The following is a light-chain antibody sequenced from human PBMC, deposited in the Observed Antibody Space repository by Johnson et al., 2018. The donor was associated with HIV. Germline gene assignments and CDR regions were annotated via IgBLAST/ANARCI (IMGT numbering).Light chain of an antibody. J-gene: IGLJ1*01. Sequence: PVLTQPPSVSAAPGQKVTISCSGSNSNIGNNYVSWYQQLPGTAPKLLIYDNNKRPSGIPDRFSGSKSGTSATLGVTGLQTGDEAVYYCGTWDSSLSTYVFGTGTKVTVL. CDR3: GTWDSSLSTYV. V-gene: IGLV1-51*01. CDR1: NSNIGNNY. CDR2: DNN.